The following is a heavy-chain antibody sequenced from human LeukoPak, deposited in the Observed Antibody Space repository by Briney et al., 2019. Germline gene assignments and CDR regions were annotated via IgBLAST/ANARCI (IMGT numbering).Heavy chain of an antibody. CDR2: IVVGSGNT. CDR3: AALYYYDSSGYSFPFDY. D-gene: IGHD3-22*01. V-gene: IGHV1-58*01. Sequence: ASVKVSCKASGFTFTSSAVQWVRQARGQRLEWIGWIVVGSGNTNYAQKFQERVTITRDMSTSTAYMELSSLRSEDTAVYYCAALYYYDSSGYSFPFDYWGQGTLVTVSS. J-gene: IGHJ4*02. CDR1: GFTFTSSA.